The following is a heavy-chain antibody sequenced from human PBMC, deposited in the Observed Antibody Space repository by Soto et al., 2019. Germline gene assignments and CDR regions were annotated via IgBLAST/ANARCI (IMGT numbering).Heavy chain of an antibody. Sequence: VRQAPGQGLEWMSIINPNGGSTNYAQNLQGRVTLTRNTSTNTVYMELSSLRSEDTAVYYCARGLTSGDYWGQGTLVTVSS. CDR2: INPNGGST. CDR3: ARGLTSGDY. V-gene: IGHV1-46*01. J-gene: IGHJ4*02.